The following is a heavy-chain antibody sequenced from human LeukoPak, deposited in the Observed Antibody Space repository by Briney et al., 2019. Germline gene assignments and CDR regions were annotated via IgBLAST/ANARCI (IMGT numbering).Heavy chain of an antibody. V-gene: IGHV3-23*01. CDR1: GFTFSSYA. CDR2: ISGSGGST. D-gene: IGHD3-22*01. Sequence: GGSLRLSCAASGFTFSSYAMSWVRQAPGKGLEWVSAISGSGGSTYYADSVEGRFTISRDNSKNTLYLQMNSLRAEDTAVYYCAKVPPSYYYDSSGYYSTTTQPDYWGQGTLVTVSS. CDR3: AKVPPSYYYDSSGYYSTTTQPDY. J-gene: IGHJ4*02.